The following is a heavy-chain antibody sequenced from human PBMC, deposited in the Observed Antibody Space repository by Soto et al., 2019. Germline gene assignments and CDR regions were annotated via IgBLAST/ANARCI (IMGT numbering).Heavy chain of an antibody. D-gene: IGHD6-19*01. CDR2: INHSGST. Sequence: PSETLSLTCAVYGGSFSGYYWSWIRQPPGKGLEWIGYINHSGSTNYNPSLKSRVTISIDTAKNQFSLKLSSVSAADTALYYCARGAVADQGWFDPWGRGTLVTVSS. J-gene: IGHJ5*02. CDR3: ARGAVADQGWFDP. V-gene: IGHV4-34*01. CDR1: GGSFSGYY.